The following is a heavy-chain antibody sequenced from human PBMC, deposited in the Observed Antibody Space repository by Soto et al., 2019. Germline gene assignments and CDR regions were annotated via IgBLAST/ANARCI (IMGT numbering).Heavy chain of an antibody. CDR3: AKLPYYDFWSGYYHY. J-gene: IGHJ4*02. V-gene: IGHV3-23*01. D-gene: IGHD3-3*01. CDR1: GFTFSSYA. CDR2: ISGSGDTT. Sequence: GGSLRLSCAASGFTFSSYAMSWVRQAPGKGLEWVSAISGSGDTTYYADSVKGRFTISRDNSKNTLYLQVNSLRAEDTAVYYCAKLPYYDFWSGYYHYWGQGTLVTVSS.